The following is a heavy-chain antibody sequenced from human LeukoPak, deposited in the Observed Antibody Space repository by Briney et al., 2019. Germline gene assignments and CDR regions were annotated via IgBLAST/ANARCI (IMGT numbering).Heavy chain of an antibody. J-gene: IGHJ4*02. CDR1: GFTFSSYS. V-gene: IGHV3-21*01. D-gene: IGHD6-13*01. CDR3: ARDSQQLVRPIHFDY. Sequence: KPGGSLRLSCAASGFTFSSYSMNWVRQAPGKGLEWVSSISSSSSYIYYADSVKGRFTISRDNAKNSLYLQMNSLRAEDTAVYYCARDSQQLVRPIHFDYWGQGTLVTVSS. CDR2: ISSSSSYI.